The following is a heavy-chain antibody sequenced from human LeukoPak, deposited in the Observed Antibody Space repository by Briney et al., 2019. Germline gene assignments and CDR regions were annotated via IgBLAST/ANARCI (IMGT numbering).Heavy chain of an antibody. J-gene: IGHJ4*02. V-gene: IGHV3-64*01. CDR1: GFTFSSYA. Sequence: GGSLRLSCAASGFTFSSYAMHWVRQAPGKGLEYVSAISHDGGTTYYANSVKGRFTISRDNSKNTLYLQMGSLRAEDMAVYYCASADCWGQGTLVTVSS. CDR3: ASADC. CDR2: ISHDGGTT.